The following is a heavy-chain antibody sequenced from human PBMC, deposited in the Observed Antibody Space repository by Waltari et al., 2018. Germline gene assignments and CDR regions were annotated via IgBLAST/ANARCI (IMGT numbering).Heavy chain of an antibody. J-gene: IGHJ6*02. D-gene: IGHD3-10*01. V-gene: IGHV1-8*01. CDR2: RNPKSGNT. CDR1: GYTFTSYD. Sequence: QVQLVQSGAEVKKPGASVKVSCKASGYTFTSYDINWVRQATGQGLEWMGWRNPKSGNTGEEQKVQGRVTMTRNTSISTAYMELSSLRSEDTAVYYCARGRGYYYYYGMDVWGQGTTVTVSS. CDR3: ARGRGYYYYYGMDV.